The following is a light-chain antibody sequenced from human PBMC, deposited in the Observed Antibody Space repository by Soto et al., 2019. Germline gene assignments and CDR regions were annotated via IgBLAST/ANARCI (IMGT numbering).Light chain of an antibody. V-gene: IGKV1-39*01. Sequence: DIPMTQSPSSLSASVGDRVNITCRASRTIWMSLNWYQQKPGKAPKLLIYSTNTLQNGVPSRFSGSGSGTDFALTISSLQPEDFATYYCQQSYDIPYTFGQGSKLEI. J-gene: IGKJ2*01. CDR2: STN. CDR3: QQSYDIPYT. CDR1: RTIWMS.